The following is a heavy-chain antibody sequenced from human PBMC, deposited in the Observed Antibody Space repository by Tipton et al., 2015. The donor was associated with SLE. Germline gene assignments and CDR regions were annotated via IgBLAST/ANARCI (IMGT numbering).Heavy chain of an antibody. V-gene: IGHV1-18*01. Sequence: QSGPEVKKPGASVKVSCKASGYTFTNYGISWVRQAPGQGLEWMGWISGYNANTNYTRVTMTTDTSTSTAYMELRSLRSDDTAVYYCARASLYCDFSGAFDIWGQGTMVTVSS. CDR1: GYTFTNYG. CDR3: ARASLYCDFSGAFDI. D-gene: IGHD3-3*01. J-gene: IGHJ3*02. CDR2: ISGYNANT.